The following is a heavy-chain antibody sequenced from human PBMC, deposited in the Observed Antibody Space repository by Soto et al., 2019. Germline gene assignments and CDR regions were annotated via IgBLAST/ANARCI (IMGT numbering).Heavy chain of an antibody. CDR3: ARVNNWFDP. CDR2: IYYSGST. V-gene: IGHV4-59*01. Sequence: SETLSLTCTVSGGSISSYYWSWIRQPPGKGLEWIGYIYYSGSTNYNPSLKSRVTISVDTSKNQLSLKLSSVTAADTAVYYCARVNNWFDPWGQGNLVTVSS. J-gene: IGHJ5*02. CDR1: GGSISSYY.